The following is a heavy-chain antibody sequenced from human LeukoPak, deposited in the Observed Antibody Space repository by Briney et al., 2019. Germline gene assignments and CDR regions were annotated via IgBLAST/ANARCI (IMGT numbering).Heavy chain of an antibody. CDR3: ARGGKQWRGGNYFDS. CDR1: GYTFTDYA. J-gene: IGHJ4*02. V-gene: IGHV1-3*03. D-gene: IGHD6-19*01. CDR2: LTTGRGET. Sequence: SSVKVSCKASGYTFTDYALHWVRQAPGQSVEWMGWLTTGRGETRYSREFQSRITFTRHPSGRTVNMDLSDLRSEDTAVYYCARGGKQWRGGNYFDSWGQGNLVAVSS.